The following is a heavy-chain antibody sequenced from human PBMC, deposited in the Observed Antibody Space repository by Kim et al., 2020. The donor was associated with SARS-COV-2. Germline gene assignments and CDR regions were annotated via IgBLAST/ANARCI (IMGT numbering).Heavy chain of an antibody. CDR3: AKAFGMVRGVYSNYYYYYYGMDV. Sequence: GGSLRLSCAASGFTFSSYAMSWVRQAPGKGLEWVSAFSGTGGSTYYADSVKGRFTISRDNSKNTLYLQMNSLRAEDTAVYYCAKAFGMVRGVYSNYYYYYYGMDVWGQGTTVTVSS. CDR1: GFTFSSYA. V-gene: IGHV3-23*01. J-gene: IGHJ6*02. CDR2: FSGTGGST. D-gene: IGHD3-10*01.